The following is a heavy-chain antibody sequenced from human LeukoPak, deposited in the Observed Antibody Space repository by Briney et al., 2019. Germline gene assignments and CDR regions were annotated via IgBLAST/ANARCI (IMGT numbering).Heavy chain of an antibody. D-gene: IGHD6-19*01. CDR1: GFTFSNYW. J-gene: IGHJ5*02. CDR2: ISYDGNSK. V-gene: IGHV3-30*18. Sequence: PGGSLRLSCTASGFTFSNYWMSWVRQAPGKGLEWVAMISYDGNSKYYGDSVKGRFTISRDNSKNTLYLQMDSLRTEDTAVYYCAKDWGSSGWYNYFDPWGQGTLVTVSS. CDR3: AKDWGSSGWYNYFDP.